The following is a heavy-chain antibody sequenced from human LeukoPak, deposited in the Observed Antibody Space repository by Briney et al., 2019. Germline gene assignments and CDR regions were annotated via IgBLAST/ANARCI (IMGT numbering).Heavy chain of an antibody. J-gene: IGHJ5*02. CDR3: ARGSVSTGTSPRFDP. D-gene: IGHD2-8*02. V-gene: IGHV3-21*01. CDR2: ISSSSSYI. CDR1: GFTFSSYS. Sequence: GGSLRLSCAASGFTFSSYSMNWVRQAPGKGLEWVSSISSSSSYIYYADSVKGRFTISRDNAKNSLYLQMNSLRAEDTAVYYCARGSVSTGTSPRFDPWGQGTLVTVSP.